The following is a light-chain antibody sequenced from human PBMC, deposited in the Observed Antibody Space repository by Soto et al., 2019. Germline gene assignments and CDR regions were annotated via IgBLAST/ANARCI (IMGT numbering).Light chain of an antibody. Sequence: DIQMTQSPSTLSASVGDRVTITCRASQSISTWLAWYQQKPGKAPKLLIYDVSSLESGVPSRFSGSGSGTEFTLTISSLQPDDFATYYCQHYNSYPTFGQGTRLEIK. V-gene: IGKV1-5*01. CDR3: QHYNSYPT. J-gene: IGKJ5*01. CDR2: DVS. CDR1: QSISTW.